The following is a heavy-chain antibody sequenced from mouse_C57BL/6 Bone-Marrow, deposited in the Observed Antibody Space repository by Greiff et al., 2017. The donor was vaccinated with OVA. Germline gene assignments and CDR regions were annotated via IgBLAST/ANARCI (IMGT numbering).Heavy chain of an antibody. J-gene: IGHJ4*01. CDR2: IDPSDSYT. V-gene: IGHV1-69*01. D-gene: IGHD1-1*01. Sequence: QVQLQQPGAELVMPGASVKLSCKASGYTFTSYWMHWVKQRPGQGLEWIGEIDPSDSYTNYNQKFKGKSTLTVDKSSSTAYMQLSSLTSEESAVDYCARTVDYYGSSYFFYDMDYWGQGTPVTVSS. CDR3: ARTVDYYGSSYFFYDMDY. CDR1: GYTFTSYW.